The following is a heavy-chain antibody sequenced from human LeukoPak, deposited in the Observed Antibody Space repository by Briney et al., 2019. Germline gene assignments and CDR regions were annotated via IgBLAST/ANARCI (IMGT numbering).Heavy chain of an antibody. CDR2: IIPIFGTA. CDR1: GGTFSSYA. J-gene: IGHJ4*02. V-gene: IGHV1-69*05. CDR3: AIGERRVYGVDY. Sequence: GASVKVSCKASGGTFSSYAISWVRQAPGQGLEWMGGIIPIFGTANYAQKFQGRVTITTDESTSTAYMELSSLRSEDTAVYYCAIGERRVYGVDYWGQGTLVTASS. D-gene: IGHD4-17*01.